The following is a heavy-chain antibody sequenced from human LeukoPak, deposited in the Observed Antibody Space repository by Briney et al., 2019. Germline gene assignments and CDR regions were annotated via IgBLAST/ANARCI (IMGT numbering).Heavy chain of an antibody. V-gene: IGHV3-21*01. D-gene: IGHD3-22*01. J-gene: IGHJ4*02. Sequence: GGSLRLSCAASGFTFSSYSMNWVRQAPGKGLEWVSSISSSSSYIYYADSVKGRFTISRDNAKNSLYLQMNSLRAEDTAAYYCASLAGDYYDGSGYYFIDYWGQGTLVTVSS. CDR2: ISSSSSYI. CDR3: ASLAGDYYDGSGYYFIDY. CDR1: GFTFSSYS.